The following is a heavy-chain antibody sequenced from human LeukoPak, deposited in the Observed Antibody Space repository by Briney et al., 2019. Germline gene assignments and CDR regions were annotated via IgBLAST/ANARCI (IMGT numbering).Heavy chain of an antibody. Sequence: GASVKVSCKASGYTFTSYGISWVRQAPGQGLEWMGWISAYNGNTNYAQKLQGRVTMTTDTSTSTAYMELRSLRSDDTAVYYCARDPSFGAANRPGGDYWGQGTLVTVSS. CDR2: ISAYNGNT. CDR1: GYTFTSYG. J-gene: IGHJ4*02. V-gene: IGHV1-18*01. CDR3: ARDPSFGAANRPGGDY. D-gene: IGHD3-10*01.